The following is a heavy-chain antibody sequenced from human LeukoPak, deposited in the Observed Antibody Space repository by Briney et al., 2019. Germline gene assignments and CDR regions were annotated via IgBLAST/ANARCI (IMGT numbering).Heavy chain of an antibody. J-gene: IGHJ4*02. CDR1: GFTFSSHG. Sequence: GGSLRLCCAASGFTFSSHGMNWVRQAPGKGLEWVSGISPSGGITYYTDSVKGRFTISRDNSKNTVSLQMNSLRGDDTAVYYCAKDVSMANEIYYFDCWGQGTLVTVSS. D-gene: IGHD5-24*01. CDR2: ISPSGGIT. CDR3: AKDVSMANEIYYFDC. V-gene: IGHV3-23*01.